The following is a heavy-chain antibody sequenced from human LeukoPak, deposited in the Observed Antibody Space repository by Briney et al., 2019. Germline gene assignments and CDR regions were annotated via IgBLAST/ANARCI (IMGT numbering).Heavy chain of an antibody. CDR3: ARTRYFDWLRNQPYYFDY. V-gene: IGHV4-34*01. CDR2: INHSGST. Sequence: SETLSLTCAVYGGSFSGYYWSWIRQPPGKGLEWIGEINHSGSTNYNPSLKSRVTISVDTSKNQFSLKLSSVTAADTAVYYCARTRYFDWLRNQPYYFDYWGRGTLVTVSS. D-gene: IGHD3-9*01. CDR1: GGSFSGYY. J-gene: IGHJ4*02.